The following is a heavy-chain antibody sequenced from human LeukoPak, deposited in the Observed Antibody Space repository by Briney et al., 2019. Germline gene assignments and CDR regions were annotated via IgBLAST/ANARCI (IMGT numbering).Heavy chain of an antibody. D-gene: IGHD2-2*01. CDR1: VGSISNSNW. J-gene: IGHJ5*02. V-gene: IGHV4-4*02. CDR3: ARVGIVVVPAATRWFDP. Sequence: SETLPLTCAVSVGSISNSNWWSWVRQPPGKGLEWIGEIYHNGSTNYHPSLKSRVTISVEKSKNQFSLKLSAVTAADTAVYYCARVGIVVVPAATRWFDPWGQGTLVTVSS. CDR2: IYHNGST.